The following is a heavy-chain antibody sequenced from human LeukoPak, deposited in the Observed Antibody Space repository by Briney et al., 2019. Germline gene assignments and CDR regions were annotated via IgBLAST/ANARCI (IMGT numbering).Heavy chain of an antibody. Sequence: SGPTLVNPPQTLTLTCTFSGFSLTTSAMCVSWIRQPPGKALEWLALIDWDGYKYYSTSLKTRLTISKDTSKNQVVLTMTNMDPVDTATYYCARTPTAAAGTYYYYYYGMDVWGQGTTVTVSS. CDR1: GFSLTTSAMC. J-gene: IGHJ6*02. V-gene: IGHV2-70*01. D-gene: IGHD6-13*01. CDR3: ARTPTAAAGTYYYYYYGMDV. CDR2: IDWDGYK.